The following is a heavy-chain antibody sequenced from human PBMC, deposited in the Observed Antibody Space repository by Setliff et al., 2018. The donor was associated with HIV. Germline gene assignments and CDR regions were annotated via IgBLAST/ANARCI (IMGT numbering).Heavy chain of an antibody. V-gene: IGHV4-34*01. CDR3: ARARRADSGPKYFQH. CDR1: GGSFNGYY. J-gene: IGHJ1*01. CDR2: INHSGST. D-gene: IGHD1-26*01. Sequence: PSETLSLTCAVYGGSFNGYYWSWIRQPPGKGLEWIGEINHSGSTNYNPSLKSRVTMSVDKSKNQFSLRLSSVTAADTAVYYCARARRADSGPKYFQHWGQGTLVTVSS.